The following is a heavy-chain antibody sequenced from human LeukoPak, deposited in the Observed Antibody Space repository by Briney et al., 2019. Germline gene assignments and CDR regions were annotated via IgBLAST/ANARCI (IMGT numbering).Heavy chain of an antibody. CDR2: IWYDGSNK. Sequence: GRSLRLSCAASGFTLSSYGMHWVRQAPGKGLEWVAVIWYDGSNKYYADSVKGRFTISRDNSKNTLYLQMNSLRAEDTAVYYCARDNVLPDYWGQGTLVTVSS. CDR3: ARDNVLPDY. J-gene: IGHJ4*02. D-gene: IGHD3-10*01. CDR1: GFTLSSYG. V-gene: IGHV3-33*01.